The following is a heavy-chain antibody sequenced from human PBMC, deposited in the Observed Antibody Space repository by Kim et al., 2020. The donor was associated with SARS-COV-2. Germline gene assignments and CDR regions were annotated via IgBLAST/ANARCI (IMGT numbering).Heavy chain of an antibody. CDR3: ARGGVYGSGFWDLYYFDY. CDR2: IYYSGST. D-gene: IGHD3-10*01. Sequence: SETLSLTCTVSGGSISSYYWSWIRQPPGKGLEWIGYIYYSGSTNYNPSLKSRVTISVDTSKNQFSLKLSSVTAADTAVYYCARGGVYGSGFWDLYYFDY. CDR1: GGSISSYY. J-gene: IGHJ4*01. V-gene: IGHV4-59*01.